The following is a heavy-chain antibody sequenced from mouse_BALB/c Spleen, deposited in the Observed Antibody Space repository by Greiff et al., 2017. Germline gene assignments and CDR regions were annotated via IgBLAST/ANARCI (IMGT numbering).Heavy chain of an antibody. CDR1: GFTFSSYA. Sequence: EVMLVESGGGLVKPGGSLKLSCAASGFTFSSYAMSWVRQSPEKRLEWVAEISSGGSYTYYPDTVTGRFTISRDNAKNTLYLEMSSLRSEDTAMYYCAREGGYDDFDYWGQGTTLTVSS. J-gene: IGHJ2*01. CDR3: AREGGYDDFDY. V-gene: IGHV5-9-4*01. D-gene: IGHD2-2*01. CDR2: ISSGGSYT.